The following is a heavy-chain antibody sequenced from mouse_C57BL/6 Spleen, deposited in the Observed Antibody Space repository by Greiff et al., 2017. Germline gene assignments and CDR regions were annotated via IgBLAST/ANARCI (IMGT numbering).Heavy chain of an antibody. CDR3: ARGSSDWYVDV. CDR2: IDPGNGKT. Sequence: EVQLQQSVAELVRPGASVQLSCTASGFNITNSYMPWVKQRPEQGLEWIGRIDPGNGKTKYAPKFKGKATITVDTSSNTAYLQLSSLTSEYTASYYCARGSSDWYVDVWGTVTTVTVSS. J-gene: IGHJ1*03. CDR1: GFNITNSY. V-gene: IGHV14-3*01. D-gene: IGHD1-1*01.